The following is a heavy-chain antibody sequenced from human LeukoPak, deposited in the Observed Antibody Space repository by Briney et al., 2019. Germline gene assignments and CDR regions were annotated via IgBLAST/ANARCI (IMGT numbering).Heavy chain of an antibody. Sequence: GASVTVSCKASGYTFTPYGISWVRQPPAQGLEWMGWISTHNGNTHYSQKLQGRVTMTTDTSSTTAYMELRSLRSDDTAVYFCARDNSLRNWNDRRGMDVWGQGTTVTVSS. V-gene: IGHV1-18*01. CDR1: GYTFTPYG. D-gene: IGHD1-1*01. CDR2: ISTHNGNT. CDR3: ARDNSLRNWNDRRGMDV. J-gene: IGHJ6*02.